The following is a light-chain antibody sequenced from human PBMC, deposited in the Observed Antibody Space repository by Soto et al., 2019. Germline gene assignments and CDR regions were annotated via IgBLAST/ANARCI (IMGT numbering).Light chain of an antibody. Sequence: QSVLTQPPSASGSPGQSVTISCTGTSSDVGAHNNVSWYQQHPGKAPKLMIYEVNKRPSGVPDRFSGSKSGNTASLTVSGLHADDEADYYCISYAGTAYVAIGGGTKLTVL. CDR1: SSDVGAHNN. CDR2: EVN. V-gene: IGLV2-8*01. J-gene: IGLJ2*01. CDR3: ISYAGTAYVA.